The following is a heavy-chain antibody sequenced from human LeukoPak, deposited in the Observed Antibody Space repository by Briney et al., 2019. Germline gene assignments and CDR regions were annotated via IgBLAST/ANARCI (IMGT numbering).Heavy chain of an antibody. CDR2: ISYDGSNK. D-gene: IGHD5-24*01. J-gene: IGHJ6*02. V-gene: IGHV3-30-3*01. CDR3: AGTMATLYYYYYGMDV. CDR1: GFTFSSYA. Sequence: GGSLRLSCAASGFTFSSYAMHWVRQAPGKGLEWVAVISYDGSNKYYADSVKGRFTISRDNSKNTLYLQMNSLRAEDTAVYYCAGTMATLYYYYYGMDVWGQGTTVTVSS.